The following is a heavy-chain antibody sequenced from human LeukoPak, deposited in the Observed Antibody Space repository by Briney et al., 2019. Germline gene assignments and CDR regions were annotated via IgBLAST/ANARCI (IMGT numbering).Heavy chain of an antibody. V-gene: IGHV3-30*02. Sequence: PGGSLTHSCAASVFTFSSYGIHWVRQAPGKGLECAAFIRYDGSNKYYADSVKGRFTISRDNSKNTLYLQMNSLRAEDTAVYYCAKDGHYYGSGSYCDYWGQGTLVTVSS. J-gene: IGHJ4*02. D-gene: IGHD3-10*01. CDR3: AKDGHYYGSGSYCDY. CDR2: IRYDGSNK. CDR1: VFTFSSYG.